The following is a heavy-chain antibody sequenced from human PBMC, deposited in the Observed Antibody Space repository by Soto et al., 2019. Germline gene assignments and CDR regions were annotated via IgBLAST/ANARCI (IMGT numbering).Heavy chain of an antibody. J-gene: IGHJ4*02. CDR2: IYYSGST. Sequence: SETLSLTCTVSGGSISSYYWSWIRQPPGKGLEWIGYIYYSGSTNYNPSLKSRVTISVDTSKNQFSLKLSSVTAADTAVYYCARMTRQLQRRKLDDWGQGTLVTVSS. CDR3: ARMTRQLQRRKLDD. D-gene: IGHD1-1*01. CDR1: GGSISSYY. V-gene: IGHV4-59*01.